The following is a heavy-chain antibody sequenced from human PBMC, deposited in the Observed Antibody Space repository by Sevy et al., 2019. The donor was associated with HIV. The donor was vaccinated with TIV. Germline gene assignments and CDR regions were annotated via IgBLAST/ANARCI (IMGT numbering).Heavy chain of an antibody. CDR2: IIPIFGTA. J-gene: IGHJ4*02. Sequence: ASVKVSCKASGGTFSSYAISWVRQAPGQGLEWMGGIIPIFGTANYAQKFQGRVTITADESTSTAYMELSSLRSEDTAVYCCARGRYYDSSGLGDYWGQGTLVTVSS. D-gene: IGHD3-22*01. CDR1: GGTFSSYA. CDR3: ARGRYYDSSGLGDY. V-gene: IGHV1-69*13.